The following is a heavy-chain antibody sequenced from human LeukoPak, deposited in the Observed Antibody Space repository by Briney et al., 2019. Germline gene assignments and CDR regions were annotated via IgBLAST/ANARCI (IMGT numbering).Heavy chain of an antibody. CDR1: GYTFTSYD. CDR2: MNPNSGNT. J-gene: IGHJ6*03. D-gene: IGHD1-26*01. CDR3: ARAMVGATLFPVAYYYYYMDV. Sequence: ASVKVSCKASGYTFTSYDINWVRQATGQGLEWMGWMNPNSGNTGYAQKFQGRVTITRNTSISTAYMELSSLRSEDTAVYYCARAMVGATLFPVAYYYYYMDVWGKGTTVTVSS. V-gene: IGHV1-8*03.